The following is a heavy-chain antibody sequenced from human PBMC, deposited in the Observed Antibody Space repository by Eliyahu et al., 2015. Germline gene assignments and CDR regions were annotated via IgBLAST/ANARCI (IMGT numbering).Heavy chain of an antibody. J-gene: IGHJ6*04. D-gene: IGHD3-10*01. Sequence: EVQLLESGGGLVQPGGSLRLXCAASGFTXSRYAMGWVRQAPGKGLEWVSAISGSGGXTYYADSVKGRFTISRDNSKNTLYLQMNSLRAEDTAVYYCAKTNGSGRVRDYYGMDVWGKGTTVTVSS. CDR2: ISGSGGXT. V-gene: IGHV3-23*01. CDR3: AKTNGSGRVRDYYGMDV. CDR1: GFTXSRYA.